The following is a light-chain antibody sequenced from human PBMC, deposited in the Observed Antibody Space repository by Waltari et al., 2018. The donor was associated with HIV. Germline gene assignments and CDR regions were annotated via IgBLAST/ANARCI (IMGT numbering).Light chain of an antibody. Sequence: SYELTQPPSVSVSPGQTARISCSGDALPKKYAYWYQQKSGQAPVLVLYEDSKRPSGIPERFSGSSSGTMATLTISGAQVEDEADYDCYSTDSSGNQRVFGGGTKLTVL. V-gene: IGLV3-10*01. CDR1: ALPKKY. CDR3: YSTDSSGNQRV. CDR2: EDS. J-gene: IGLJ2*01.